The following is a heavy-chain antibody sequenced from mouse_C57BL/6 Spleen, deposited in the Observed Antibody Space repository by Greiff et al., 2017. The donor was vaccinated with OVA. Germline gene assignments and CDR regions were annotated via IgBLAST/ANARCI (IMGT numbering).Heavy chain of an antibody. J-gene: IGHJ4*01. D-gene: IGHD1-1*01. V-gene: IGHV1-81*01. Sequence: VKVVESGAELARPGASVKLSCKASGYTFTSYGISWVKQRTGQGLEWIGEIYPRSGNTYYNEKFKGKATLTADKSSSTAYMELRSLTSEDSAVYFCARWGGSSYVDDAMDYWGQGTSVTVSS. CDR3: ARWGGSSYVDDAMDY. CDR1: GYTFTSYG. CDR2: IYPRSGNT.